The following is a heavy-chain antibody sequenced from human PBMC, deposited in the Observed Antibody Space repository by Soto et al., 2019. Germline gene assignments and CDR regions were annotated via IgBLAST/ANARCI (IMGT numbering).Heavy chain of an antibody. V-gene: IGHV3-30*18. CDR1: VFTFSSYG. CDR2: ISYAASNK. D-gene: IGHD3-22*01. Sequence: PGGSLRLSCAASVFTFSSYGMQLVRQSPGKGLEWVAVISYAASNKYYADSVKGRFTISRDDSKNPVYLQMNSVRAEDTAVYYCAKEGLSYYYDSSGYSYFDYWGQGT. J-gene: IGHJ4*02. CDR3: AKEGLSYYYDSSGYSYFDY.